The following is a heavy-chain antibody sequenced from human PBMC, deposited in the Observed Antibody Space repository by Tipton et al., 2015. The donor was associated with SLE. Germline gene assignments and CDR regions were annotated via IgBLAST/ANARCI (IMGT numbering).Heavy chain of an antibody. D-gene: IGHD6-19*01. CDR3: ARKRADVAVAGPGGAFDI. Sequence: QVQLVQSGAEVKKPGSSVKVSCKASGGTFSSYAISWVRQAPGQGLEWMGGIIPIFGTSNYAQNFQGRVTITADKSTSTAYMELSSLRSEDTAVYYCARKRADVAVAGPGGAFDIWGQGTMVTVSS. CDR1: GGTFSSYA. V-gene: IGHV1-69*06. CDR2: IIPIFGTS. J-gene: IGHJ3*02.